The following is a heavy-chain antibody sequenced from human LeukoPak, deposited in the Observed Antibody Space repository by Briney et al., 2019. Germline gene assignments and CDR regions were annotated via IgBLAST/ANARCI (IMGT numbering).Heavy chain of an antibody. CDR2: ISWNSGSI. Sequence: GRSLRLSCAASGFTFDDYAMHWVRQGPGKGLEWVSGISWNSGSIAYADSVKGRFTISRDNAKNSLYLQMDSLRAEDTALYYCAKGLSMVRGLDYWGQGTLVTVSP. V-gene: IGHV3-9*01. CDR3: AKGLSMVRGLDY. D-gene: IGHD3-10*01. CDR1: GFTFDDYA. J-gene: IGHJ4*02.